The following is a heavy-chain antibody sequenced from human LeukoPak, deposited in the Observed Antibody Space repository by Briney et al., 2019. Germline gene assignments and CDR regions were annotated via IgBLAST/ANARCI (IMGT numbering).Heavy chain of an antibody. V-gene: IGHV1-58*02. Sequence: VASVKVSCKASGFTFINSSIQWVRQARGQRLEWIGWIVVGSGNTNYAQKFQERVTITRDMSTSTAYMELSSLRSEDTAVYYCAAGVVIAKYAFDIWGQGTMVTVSS. J-gene: IGHJ3*02. D-gene: IGHD2-21*01. CDR2: IVVGSGNT. CDR1: GFTFINSS. CDR3: AAGVVIAKYAFDI.